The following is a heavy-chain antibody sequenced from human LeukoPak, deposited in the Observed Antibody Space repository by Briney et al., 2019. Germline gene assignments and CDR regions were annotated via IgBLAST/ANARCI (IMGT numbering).Heavy chain of an antibody. J-gene: IGHJ4*02. CDR3: ARGTGTTAYFDY. Sequence: GESLRLSCAASGFTFSDYYMSWVRQAPGKGLEWVSYISGSSGYTKYADSVKGRFTISRDNAKNSLYLQVNSLRAEDTAVYYCARGTGTTAYFDYWGQGTPVTVSS. CDR1: GFTFSDYY. D-gene: IGHD1-1*01. V-gene: IGHV3-11*06. CDR2: ISGSSGYT.